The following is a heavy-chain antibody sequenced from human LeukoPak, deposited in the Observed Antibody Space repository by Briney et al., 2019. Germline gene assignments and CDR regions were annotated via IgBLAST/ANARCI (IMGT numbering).Heavy chain of an antibody. D-gene: IGHD2-21*01. V-gene: IGHV3-11*06. CDR3: ARNLYSNDY. J-gene: IGHJ4*02. CDR1: GFTFSDYY. Sequence: GGSLRLSCAASGFTFSDYYMSWIRQAPGEGLEWGSYLSSSSSYTNYADSVKGRVTISRDNAKTSLYLQMNSLRAEDTAVYYCARNLYSNDYWGQGTLVTVSS. CDR2: LSSSSSYT.